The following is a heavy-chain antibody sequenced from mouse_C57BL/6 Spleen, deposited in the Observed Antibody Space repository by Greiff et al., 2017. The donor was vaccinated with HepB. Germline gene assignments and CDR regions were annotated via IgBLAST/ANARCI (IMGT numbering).Heavy chain of an antibody. J-gene: IGHJ2*01. D-gene: IGHD2-1*01. CDR2: IRLKSDNYAT. CDR1: GFTFSNYW. V-gene: IGHV6-3*01. Sequence: EVKVEESGGGLVQPGGSMKLSCVASGFTFSNYWMNWVRQSPEKGLEWVAQIRLKSDNYATHYAESVKGRFTISRDDSKSSVYLQMNNLRAEDTGIYYCTVYYGNYLYYFDYWGQGTTLTVSS. CDR3: TVYYGNYLYYFDY.